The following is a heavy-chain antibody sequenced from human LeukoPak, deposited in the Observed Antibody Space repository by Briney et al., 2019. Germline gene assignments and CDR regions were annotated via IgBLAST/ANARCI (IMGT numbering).Heavy chain of an antibody. CDR1: GFTFSSYG. CDR3: AKVGSNYAYYGMDV. J-gene: IGHJ6*02. Sequence: PGGSLRLSCAASGFTFSSYGMHWVRQAPGKGLEWVAVIWYDGSNKYYADSVKGRFTISRDNSKNTLYLQMNSLRAEDTAVYYCAKVGSNYAYYGMDVWGQGTTVTVSS. D-gene: IGHD1-26*01. CDR2: IWYDGSNK. V-gene: IGHV3-30*02.